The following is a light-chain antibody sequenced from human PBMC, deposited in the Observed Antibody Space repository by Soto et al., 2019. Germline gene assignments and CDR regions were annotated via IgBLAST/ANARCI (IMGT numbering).Light chain of an antibody. Sequence: EVVLTQSPGALSLSPGERAMLSCRASQSINGNYLAWYQQKPGQAPRLLIYDAASRATGIPERFSGSGSGTDFTLTISRLEPEDFAVYYGQQYETSPRYTFGQGTKLEI. CDR2: DAA. J-gene: IGKJ2*01. V-gene: IGKV3-20*01. CDR3: QQYETSPRYT. CDR1: QSINGNY.